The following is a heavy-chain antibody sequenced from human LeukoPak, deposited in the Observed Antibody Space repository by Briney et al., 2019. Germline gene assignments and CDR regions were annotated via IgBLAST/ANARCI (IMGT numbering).Heavy chain of an antibody. D-gene: IGHD3-10*01. CDR3: AKDGYYGSGTYPDY. Sequence: PGGSLRLSCAASGFTFSSYGMHWVRQAPGKGLEWVAVIWYDGSNKYYADSVKGRFTISRDNSKNTLYLQMNSLRAEDTAVYYCAKDGYYGSGTYPDYWGQGTLVTVSS. CDR2: IWYDGSNK. J-gene: IGHJ4*02. CDR1: GFTFSSYG. V-gene: IGHV3-33*06.